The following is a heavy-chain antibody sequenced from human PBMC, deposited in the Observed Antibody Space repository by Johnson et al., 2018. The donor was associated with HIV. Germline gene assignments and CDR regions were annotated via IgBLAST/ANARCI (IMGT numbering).Heavy chain of an antibody. CDR3: AKDRVDTAMVVNAFDI. CDR1: GLTVSGNY. CDR2: IFSGGTT. Sequence: VQLVESGGGLVQPGGSLRLSCAASGLTVSGNYMTWVRQAPGKGLEWVSVIFSGGTTYYAGSVHGRSTISRDNSKNTLYLQMNSRRAEDTAMYYCAKDRVDTAMVVNAFDIWGQGTMVTVSS. V-gene: IGHV3-66*01. J-gene: IGHJ3*02. D-gene: IGHD5-18*01.